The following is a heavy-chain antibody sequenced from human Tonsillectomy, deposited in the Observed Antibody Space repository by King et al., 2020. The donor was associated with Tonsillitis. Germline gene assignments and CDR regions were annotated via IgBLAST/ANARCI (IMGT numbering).Heavy chain of an antibody. Sequence: QLVQSGGEVKKSGASVKVSCRASGNTFMSPDIRWVRQAPGRGLEWMGWVSPDSENTVSPKTFQDRVTMTTDASRNTGYMELRSLTSDDTAVYYCSRGLTGGRLDALGIWGQGTMVTVSS. V-gene: IGHV1-18*04. J-gene: IGHJ3*02. D-gene: IGHD2-8*02. CDR3: SRGLTGGRLDALGI. CDR2: VSPDSENT. CDR1: GNTFMSPD.